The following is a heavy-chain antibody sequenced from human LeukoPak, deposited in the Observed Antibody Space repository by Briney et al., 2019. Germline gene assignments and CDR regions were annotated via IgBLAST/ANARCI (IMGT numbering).Heavy chain of an antibody. J-gene: IGHJ4*02. CDR2: ISSSSSYI. Sequence: GGSLRLSCAASGFTFSSYSMNWVRQAPGKGLEWVSSISSSSSYIYYADSVKGRFTISRDNAQNSLYLQMNSLRAEDTAVYYCARDPRGATVTSLKIDYWGQGTLVTVSS. V-gene: IGHV3-21*01. CDR1: GFTFSSYS. CDR3: ARDPRGATVTSLKIDY. D-gene: IGHD4-17*01.